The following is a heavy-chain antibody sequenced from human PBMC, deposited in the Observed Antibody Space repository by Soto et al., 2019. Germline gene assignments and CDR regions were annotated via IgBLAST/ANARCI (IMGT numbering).Heavy chain of an antibody. Sequence: GASVKVSCKASGGTFSSYAISWVRQAPGQGLEWMGGIIPIFGTANYAQKFQGRVTITADESTSTAYMELSSLRSEDTAVYYCASARKPTLSSSWNLGLVPWGQGTLVTVSS. CDR1: GGTFSSYA. D-gene: IGHD6-6*01. CDR3: ASARKPTLSSSWNLGLVP. CDR2: IIPIFGTA. J-gene: IGHJ5*02. V-gene: IGHV1-69*13.